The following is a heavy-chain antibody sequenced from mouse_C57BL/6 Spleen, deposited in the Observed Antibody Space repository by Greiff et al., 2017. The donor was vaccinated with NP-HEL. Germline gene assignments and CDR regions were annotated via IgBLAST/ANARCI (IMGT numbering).Heavy chain of an antibody. CDR1: GFSLTSYA. D-gene: IGHD1-1*01. J-gene: IGHJ1*03. Sequence: QVQLKQSGPGLVAPSQSLSITCTVSGFSLTSYAISWVRQPPGKGLEWLGVIWTGGGTNYNSALKSRLSISKDNSKSQVFLKMNSLQTDDTARYYCARIENYYGSSHWYFDVWGTRTTVTVSS. CDR3: ARIENYYGSSHWYFDV. V-gene: IGHV2-9-1*01. CDR2: IWTGGGT.